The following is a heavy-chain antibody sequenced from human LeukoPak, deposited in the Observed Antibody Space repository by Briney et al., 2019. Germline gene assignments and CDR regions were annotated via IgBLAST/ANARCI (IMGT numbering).Heavy chain of an antibody. D-gene: IGHD3-22*01. CDR2: IIPILGIA. Sequence: SVKLSCKASGGTFNSYTISWVRQAPGQGLEWMGRIIPILGIANYEQKFQGRVTITADKSTSTAYMELSSLRSEDTAVYYCARDGYYYDSSGALDYWGQGTLVTVSS. CDR1: GGTFNSYT. V-gene: IGHV1-69*04. J-gene: IGHJ4*02. CDR3: ARDGYYYDSSGALDY.